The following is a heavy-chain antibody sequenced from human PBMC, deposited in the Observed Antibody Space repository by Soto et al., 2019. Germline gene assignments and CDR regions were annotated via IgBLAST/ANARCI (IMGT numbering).Heavy chain of an antibody. CDR3: AKDSPPALYYYGMDV. Sequence: GGSLRLSCAASGFIVSNTYMSWVRQAPGKGLEWVSFIYSGGSTFYADSVKGRFTVSRDSSKNTLYLQMNSLRAEDTAVYYCAKDSPPALYYYGMDVWGQGTTVTVSS. V-gene: IGHV3-66*01. CDR2: IYSGGST. CDR1: GFIVSNTY. J-gene: IGHJ6*02.